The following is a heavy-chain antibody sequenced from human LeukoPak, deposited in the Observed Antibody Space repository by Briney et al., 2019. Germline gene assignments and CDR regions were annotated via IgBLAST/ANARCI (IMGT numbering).Heavy chain of an antibody. J-gene: IGHJ4*02. D-gene: IGHD6-19*01. CDR2: IYPGDSDT. CDR3: ARISGSGWSIYYFDY. Sequence: GESLKISCKGSGYSFTNYWIGWVRQMPGKGLEWMGIIYPGDSDTRYSPSFQGQVTISADKSISTAYLQWSSLKASDTAMYYCARISGSGWSIYYFDYWGQGTLVTVSS. CDR1: GYSFTNYW. V-gene: IGHV5-51*01.